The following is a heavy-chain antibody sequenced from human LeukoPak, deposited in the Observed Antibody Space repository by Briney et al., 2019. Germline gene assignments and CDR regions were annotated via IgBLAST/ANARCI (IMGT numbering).Heavy chain of an antibody. CDR2: ISYDGSNK. J-gene: IGHJ4*02. V-gene: IGHV3-30*18. CDR3: AKDRDDYGDHASSFDY. Sequence: PGGSLRLSCAASGFTFSSYGMHWVRQAPGKGLEWVAVISYDGSNKYYADSVKGRFTISRDNSKNTLYLQMNSLRAEDTAVYYCAKDRDDYGDHASSFDYWGQGTLVTVSS. CDR1: GFTFSSYG. D-gene: IGHD4-17*01.